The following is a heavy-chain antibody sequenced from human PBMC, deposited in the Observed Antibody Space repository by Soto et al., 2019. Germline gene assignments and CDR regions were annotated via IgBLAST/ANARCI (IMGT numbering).Heavy chain of an antibody. CDR1: GFTFSDYY. CDR3: VRDGGVAIPAAIGGGYGMDV. D-gene: IGHD2-2*01. CDR2: ISGSGTYT. V-gene: IGHV3-11*06. Sequence: PGGSLRLSCAVSGFTFSDYYMSWIRQAPGKGLEWVAYISGSGTYTNYADSVKGRFTISRDNAKNSLYLQMNSLRDEDTAVYYCVRDGGVAIPAAIGGGYGMDVWGQGTTVTVSS. J-gene: IGHJ6*02.